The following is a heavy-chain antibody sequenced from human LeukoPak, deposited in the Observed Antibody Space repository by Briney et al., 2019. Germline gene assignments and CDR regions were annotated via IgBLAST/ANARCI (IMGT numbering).Heavy chain of an antibody. V-gene: IGHV3-11*01. CDR3: ARTNGDELKLGARWVWFDP. J-gene: IGHJ5*02. Sequence: GGSLRLSCAASGFTFSDYYMSWIRQAPGKGLEWVSYISSSGSTIYCADSVKGRFTMSRDNAKNSLYLQMNSLRAEDTAVYYCARTNGDELKLGARWVWFDPWGQGTLVTVSS. D-gene: IGHD1-26*01. CDR2: ISSSGSTI. CDR1: GFTFSDYY.